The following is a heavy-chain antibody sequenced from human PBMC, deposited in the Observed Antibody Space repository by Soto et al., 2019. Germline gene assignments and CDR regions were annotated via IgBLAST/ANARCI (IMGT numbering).Heavy chain of an antibody. V-gene: IGHV4-31*03. D-gene: IGHD2-21*02. Sequence: SETLSLTCTVSGGSLSSGGYYWRWIRQHPGKGLEWIGYIYYSGSTYYNPSLKSRITISVDPSKNQFSLKLSSVTAADTAVYYCARSSPVGTAPWGQGTLVPFSS. CDR1: GGSLSSGGYY. CDR3: ARSSPVGTAP. CDR2: IYYSGST. J-gene: IGHJ5*02.